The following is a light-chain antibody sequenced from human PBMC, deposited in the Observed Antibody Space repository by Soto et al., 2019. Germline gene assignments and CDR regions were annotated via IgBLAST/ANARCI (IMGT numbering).Light chain of an antibody. Sequence: DIQMTQSPSALSASVGDRVTITCRASQSINTWLAWYQQKSGKAPKLLIYKASSLESGVPSRFSGSGSGTEFTLIISSLQPEDFATYYCQQTYTSITFGQGTRLEIK. V-gene: IGKV1-5*03. CDR2: KAS. CDR3: QQTYTSIT. CDR1: QSINTW. J-gene: IGKJ5*01.